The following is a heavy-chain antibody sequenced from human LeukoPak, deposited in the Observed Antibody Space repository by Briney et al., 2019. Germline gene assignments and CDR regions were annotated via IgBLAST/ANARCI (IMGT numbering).Heavy chain of an antibody. CDR1: GGSISSSSYY. V-gene: IGHV4-39*07. Sequence: SETLYLTCTVSGGSISSSSYYWGWIRQPPGKGLAWIGSIYYSGSTYYNPSLKSRVTISVDTSKNQFSLKLSSVTAADTAVYYCARETVPSDLDPWGQGTLVTVSS. CDR3: ARETVPSDLDP. J-gene: IGHJ5*02. D-gene: IGHD1-14*01. CDR2: IYYSGST.